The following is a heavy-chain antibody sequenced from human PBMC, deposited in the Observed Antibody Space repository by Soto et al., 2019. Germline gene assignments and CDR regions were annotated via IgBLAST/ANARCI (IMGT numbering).Heavy chain of an antibody. D-gene: IGHD5-12*01. CDR2: IYYSGST. J-gene: IGHJ6*02. CDR1: GGSISSGGYY. Sequence: PSETLPLTCSVSGGSISSGGYYWSWIRQHPGKGLEWIGYIYYSGSTYYNPSLKSRVTISVDTSKNQFSLKLSSVTAADTAVYYCARDSRDGYTDYYYYGMDVWGQGTTVTVSS. V-gene: IGHV4-31*03. CDR3: ARDSRDGYTDYYYYGMDV.